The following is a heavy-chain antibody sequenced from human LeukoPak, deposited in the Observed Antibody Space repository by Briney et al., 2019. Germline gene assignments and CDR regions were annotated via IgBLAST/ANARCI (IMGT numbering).Heavy chain of an antibody. CDR2: IYPGDSDT. CDR1: GYSFTSYW. CDR3: ARHGPSYGSYNWFDP. D-gene: IGHD1-26*01. V-gene: IGHV5-51*01. J-gene: IGHJ5*02. Sequence: GESLQISCKGSGYSFTSYWIGWVRQMPGKGLEWMGIIYPGDSDTRYSPSFQGQVTISADKSISTAYLQWSSLKASDTAMYYCARHGPSYGSYNWFDPWGQGTLVTVSS.